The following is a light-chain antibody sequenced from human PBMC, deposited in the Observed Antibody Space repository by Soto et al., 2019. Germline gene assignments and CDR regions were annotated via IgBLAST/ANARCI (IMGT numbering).Light chain of an antibody. V-gene: IGKV3-20*01. Sequence: EILLTQSPGPLSLSPGERVTLSCRASQSVSSRFLAWYQQKPGQAPRLLIYGAASRAGGIPDRFRGSGSGTDFSLTISTLEPEDSAMYYCHQYGSSPFTFGPGTKVEIK. CDR1: QSVSSRF. J-gene: IGKJ3*01. CDR2: GAA. CDR3: HQYGSSPFT.